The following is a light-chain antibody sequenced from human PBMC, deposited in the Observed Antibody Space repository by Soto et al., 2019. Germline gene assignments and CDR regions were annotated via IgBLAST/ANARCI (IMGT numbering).Light chain of an antibody. CDR3: AAWDDSLNGYV. CDR2: NNN. V-gene: IGLV1-44*01. Sequence: QSVLTQPPSASGIPGQRVTISCSGGSSNIGTNAVNWYQQLPGTAPKLLIYNNNQRPSGVPDRFSGSKSGTSASLAISGLQSEDEADYYCAAWDDSLNGYVFGTGTKLTVL. CDR1: SSNIGTNA. J-gene: IGLJ1*01.